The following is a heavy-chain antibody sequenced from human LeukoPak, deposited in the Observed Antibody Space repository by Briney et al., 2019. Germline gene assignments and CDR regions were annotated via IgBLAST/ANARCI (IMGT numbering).Heavy chain of an antibody. V-gene: IGHV3-23*01. J-gene: IGHJ6*02. CDR2: ISGSGGST. D-gene: IGHD5-12*01. CDR3: AKDLRGYRSYYYYGMDV. Sequence: GGSLRLSCAASGFTFSSYAMSWVRQAPGKGLEWVSAISGSGGSTYYADSVKGRFTISRDNSKNTLYLQTNSLRAEDTAVYYCAKDLRGYRSYYYYGMDVWGQGTTVTVSS. CDR1: GFTFSSYA.